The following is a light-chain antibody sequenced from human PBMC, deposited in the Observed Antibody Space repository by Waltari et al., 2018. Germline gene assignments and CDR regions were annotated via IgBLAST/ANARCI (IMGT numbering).Light chain of an antibody. CDR2: WAS. J-gene: IGKJ2*01. CDR1: QSVLYSSNNKNY. Sequence: DIVMTQSPDSLAVSLGERATINHMSRQSVLYSSNNKNYLGWDQQKPGQHPKLLIYWASTRESGVSDRFSGSGSGTDFTLTISSLQAEDVAVYYCQQYYNSPYTFGQGTKLEIK. V-gene: IGKV4-1*01. CDR3: QQYYNSPYT.